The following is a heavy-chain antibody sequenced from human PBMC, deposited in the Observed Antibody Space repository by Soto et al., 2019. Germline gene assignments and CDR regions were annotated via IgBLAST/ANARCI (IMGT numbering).Heavy chain of an antibody. Sequence: ASVKVSCKASGYTFTGYYMHWVRQAPGQGLEWMGWINPNSGGTNYAQKFQGWVTMTRDTSISTAYMELSRLRSDDTAVYYCARDHSVGSTVARRLYGMDVWGQGTTVTVSS. V-gene: IGHV1-2*04. CDR2: INPNSGGT. J-gene: IGHJ6*02. CDR1: GYTFTGYY. CDR3: ARDHSVGSTVARRLYGMDV. D-gene: IGHD4-17*01.